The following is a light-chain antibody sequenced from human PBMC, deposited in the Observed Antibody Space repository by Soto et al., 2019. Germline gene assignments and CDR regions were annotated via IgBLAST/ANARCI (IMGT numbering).Light chain of an antibody. CDR3: QKYNSYS. V-gene: IGKV1-5*01. J-gene: IGKJ1*01. Sequence: DIHITHSPSTLPSSLVDRVTITCRASQSISNWLAWYQQKPGTAPKVLIYHASNLQSGVPSRFSGSGSGTEFTLTISSLQPDDFATYYCQKYNSYSFGQGTKVDIK. CDR1: QSISNW. CDR2: HAS.